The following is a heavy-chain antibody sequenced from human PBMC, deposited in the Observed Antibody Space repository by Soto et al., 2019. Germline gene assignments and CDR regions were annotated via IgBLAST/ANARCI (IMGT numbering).Heavy chain of an antibody. D-gene: IGHD5-18*01. V-gene: IGHV3-33*08. Sequence: GGSLRLSCAASGFTFSSYGMHWVHQAPGKGLEWVAVIWYDGSNKYYADSVKGRFTISRDNSKNTLYLQMNSLRAEDTAVYYGARDIRGGLWLNHAFDIWGQGTMVTVSS. CDR3: ARDIRGGLWLNHAFDI. CDR2: IWYDGSNK. J-gene: IGHJ3*02. CDR1: GFTFSSYG.